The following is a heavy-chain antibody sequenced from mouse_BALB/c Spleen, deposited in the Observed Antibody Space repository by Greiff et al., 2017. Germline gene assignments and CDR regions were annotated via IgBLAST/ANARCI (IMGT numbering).Heavy chain of an antibody. D-gene: IGHD2-1*01. J-gene: IGHJ4*01. Sequence: QVQLQQSGAELMKPGASVKISCKATGYTFSSYWIEWVKQRPGHGLEWIGEILPGSGSTNYNEKFKGKATFTADTSSNTAYMQLSSLTSEDSAVYYCARNWSLYGNYVGYAMDYWGQGTSVTVSS. CDR3: ARNWSLYGNYVGYAMDY. V-gene: IGHV1-9*01. CDR1: GYTFSSYW. CDR2: ILPGSGST.